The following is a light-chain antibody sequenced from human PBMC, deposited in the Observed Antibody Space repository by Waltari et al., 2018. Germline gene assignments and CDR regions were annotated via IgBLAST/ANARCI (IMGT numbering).Light chain of an antibody. CDR2: GAF. V-gene: IGKV1-39*01. CDR3: QQSYLTPYT. J-gene: IGKJ2*01. Sequence: DIQMTQSPSSLSASVGDRVTVTCRASQGMRDYLNWYQQKPGKPPKLLISGAFRLQRGVPSRFNGSGSGTLFSLTISCLQPEDFATYYCQQSYLTPYTFGRGTKLEIK. CDR1: QGMRDY.